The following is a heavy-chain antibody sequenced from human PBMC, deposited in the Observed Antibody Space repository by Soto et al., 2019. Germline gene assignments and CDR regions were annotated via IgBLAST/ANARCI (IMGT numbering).Heavy chain of an antibody. Sequence: GGSLRLSCAASGFTFSTYSMNWVRQAPGKGLEWLSYISSSSSTIFYADSVKGRFTISRDNAMNSLFLQLNRLRAEDTAVYYCAREGQKAAMVTGGPPDYWGQGTLVTVSS. J-gene: IGHJ4*02. CDR1: GFTFSTYS. D-gene: IGHD5-18*01. CDR3: AREGQKAAMVTGGPPDY. CDR2: ISSSSSTI. V-gene: IGHV3-48*01.